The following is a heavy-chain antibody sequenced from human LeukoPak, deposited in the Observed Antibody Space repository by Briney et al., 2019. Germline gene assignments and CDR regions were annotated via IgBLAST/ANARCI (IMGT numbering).Heavy chain of an antibody. J-gene: IGHJ3*02. CDR2: IIPILGIA. Sequence: SVRVSCTASGGTFTSYTISWVRQAPGQGLGWMGRIIPILGIANYAQKFQGRVTITADKSTSTAYMEMSSLRSEDTAVYYCAGYGDYGGDAFDIWGQGTMVTVSS. V-gene: IGHV1-69*02. CDR1: GGTFTSYT. CDR3: AGYGDYGGDAFDI. D-gene: IGHD4-17*01.